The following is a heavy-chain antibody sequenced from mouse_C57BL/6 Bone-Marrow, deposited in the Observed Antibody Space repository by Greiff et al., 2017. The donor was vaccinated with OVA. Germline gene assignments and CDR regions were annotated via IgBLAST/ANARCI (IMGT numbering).Heavy chain of an antibody. D-gene: IGHD1-1*01. V-gene: IGHV14-4*01. CDR3: TTAGRNYGTFDY. J-gene: IGHJ2*01. CDR1: GFNIKDDY. CDR2: IDPENGDT. Sequence: VQLKQSGAELVRPGASVKLSCTASGFNIKDDYMHWVKQRPEQGLEWIGWIDPENGDTEYASKFQGKATITADTSSNTAYLQLSSLTSEDTAVYYCTTAGRNYGTFDYWGQGTTLTVSS.